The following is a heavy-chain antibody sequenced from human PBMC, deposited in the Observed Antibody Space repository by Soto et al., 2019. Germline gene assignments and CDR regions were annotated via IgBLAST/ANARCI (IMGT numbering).Heavy chain of an antibody. Sequence: HPGGSLRLSCAASGFTFSSYAMSWVRQAPGKGLEWVSAISGSGGSTYYADSVKGRFTISRDNSKNTLYLQMNSLRAEDTAVYYCAKDRAAGPSFFDYWGQGTLVTVSS. CDR1: GFTFSSYA. D-gene: IGHD6-13*01. CDR3: AKDRAAGPSFFDY. J-gene: IGHJ4*02. CDR2: ISGSGGST. V-gene: IGHV3-23*01.